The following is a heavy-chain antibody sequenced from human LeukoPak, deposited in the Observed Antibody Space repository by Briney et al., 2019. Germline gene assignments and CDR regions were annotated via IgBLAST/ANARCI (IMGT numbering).Heavy chain of an antibody. CDR2: IIAILDTA. J-gene: IGHJ5*02. D-gene: IGHD5-12*01. V-gene: IGHV1-69*08. Sequence: SVKVSCKASGGSFSDYSISWVRQAPGQGLEWMGRIIAILDTAHYAQKFQGRFTITADKSTTTVYMELSSLRSDDTAVYYCVRSGYDYDWFDPWGQGALVTVSS. CDR3: VRSGYDYDWFDP. CDR1: GGSFSDYS.